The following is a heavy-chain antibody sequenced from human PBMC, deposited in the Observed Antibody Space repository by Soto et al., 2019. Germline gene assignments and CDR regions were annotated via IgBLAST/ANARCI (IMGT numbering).Heavy chain of an antibody. D-gene: IGHD3-9*01. CDR1: GFTFSSYA. CDR2: ISGSGGST. V-gene: IGHV3-23*01. Sequence: EAQLLESGGGLVQPGGSLRLSCAASGFTFSSYAMSWVRQAPGKGLEWVSAISGSGGSTYYADSVKGRFTISRDNSKNTLYLQMNSLRAEDTAVYYCARYAKAYYDILTGYFYYYYMDVWGKGTTVTVSS. J-gene: IGHJ6*03. CDR3: ARYAKAYYDILTGYFYYYYMDV.